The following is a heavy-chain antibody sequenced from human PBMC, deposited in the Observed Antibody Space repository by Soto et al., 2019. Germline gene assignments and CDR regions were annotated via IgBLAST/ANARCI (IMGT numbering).Heavy chain of an antibody. CDR1: GYTFTSYD. CDR2: MNPNSGNT. D-gene: IGHD2-15*01. CDR3: ARHSFLGYCSGGSCYSYYYYYMDV. Sequence: ASVKVSCKASGYTFTSYDINWVRQATGQGLEWMGWMNPNSGNTGYAQKFQGRVTMTRNTSISTAYMELSSLRSEDTAVYYCARHSFLGYCSGGSCYSYYYYYMDVWGKGTTVTVSS. J-gene: IGHJ6*03. V-gene: IGHV1-8*01.